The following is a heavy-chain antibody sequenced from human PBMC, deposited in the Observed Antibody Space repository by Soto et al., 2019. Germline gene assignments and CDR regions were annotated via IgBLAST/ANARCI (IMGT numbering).Heavy chain of an antibody. CDR3: AIGRGGNKY. CDR2: TDQRGGT. CDR1: GGSFSPYY. Sequence: QVQLQQWGTGLLKSSETLSLNCAVYGGSFSPYYWSWVRQPPGKGLEWIGETDQRGGTYYNPSLKSRVTVSLETSKHQFSLEVKSVTAADTAVYYCAIGRGGNKYWGQGTLVTVSS. D-gene: IGHD3-16*01. V-gene: IGHV4-34*01. J-gene: IGHJ4*02.